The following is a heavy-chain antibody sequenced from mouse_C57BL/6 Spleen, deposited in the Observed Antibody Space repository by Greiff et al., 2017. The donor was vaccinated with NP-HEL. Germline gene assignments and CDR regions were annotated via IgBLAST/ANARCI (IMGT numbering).Heavy chain of an antibody. CDR1: GFTFSDYG. D-gene: IGHD2-2*01. V-gene: IGHV5-17*01. J-gene: IGHJ2*01. Sequence: EVKLVESGGGLVKPGGSLKLSCAASGFTFSDYGMHWVRQAPEKGLEWVAYISSGSSTIYYADTVKGRFTISRDNAKNTLFLQMTSLRSEDTAMYYCARSRYYGYDYFDYWGQGTTLTVSS. CDR3: ARSRYYGYDYFDY. CDR2: ISSGSSTI.